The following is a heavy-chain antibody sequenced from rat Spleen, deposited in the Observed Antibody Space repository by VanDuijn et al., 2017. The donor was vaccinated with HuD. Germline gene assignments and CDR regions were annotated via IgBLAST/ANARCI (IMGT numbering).Heavy chain of an antibody. D-gene: IGHD1-4*01. CDR3: ARQSGYNFGRFAY. CDR2: INYDGRST. J-gene: IGHJ3*01. CDR1: GFTFSDYG. Sequence: EVQLVQSGGGLVQPGRSLKLSCVASGFTFSDYGMAWVRQAPRKGLEWVATINYDGRSTYYRDSVKGRFTISRDNAKSTLYLQMDSLRSEDTATYYCARQSGYNFGRFAYWGQGTLVTVSS. V-gene: IGHV5-17*01.